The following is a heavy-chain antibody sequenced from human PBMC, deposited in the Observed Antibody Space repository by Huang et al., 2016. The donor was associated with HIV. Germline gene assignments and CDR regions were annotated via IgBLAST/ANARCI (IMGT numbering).Heavy chain of an antibody. CDR2: GSPIVGTA. J-gene: IGHJ6*02. D-gene: IGHD6-6*01. Sequence: QVQLVQSGAEVKKPGSSVKVSCKASGGTFSTYAISWVRQAPGQGLEWMGGGSPIVGTANYAQKFQGTVTITADEFTSTAYMELSSLRSEDTALYYCARGRTRSSLYDSYYGLDVWGQGTTVTVSS. V-gene: IGHV1-69*01. CDR1: GGTFSTYA. CDR3: ARGRTRSSLYDSYYGLDV.